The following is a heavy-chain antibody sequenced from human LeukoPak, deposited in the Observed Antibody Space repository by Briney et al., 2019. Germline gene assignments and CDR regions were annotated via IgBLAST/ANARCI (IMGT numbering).Heavy chain of an antibody. J-gene: IGHJ3*02. CDR2: IYYSGST. D-gene: IGHD4-17*01. Sequence: SETLSLTCTVSGGSISSGDYYWSWIRQPPGKGLEWIGYIYYSGSTYYNPSLKGRVTISVDTSKNQFSLKLSSVTAADTAVYYCARAFMTTVTTSAFDIWGQGTMVTVSS. CDR3: ARAFMTTVTTSAFDI. CDR1: GGSISSGDYY. V-gene: IGHV4-30-4*01.